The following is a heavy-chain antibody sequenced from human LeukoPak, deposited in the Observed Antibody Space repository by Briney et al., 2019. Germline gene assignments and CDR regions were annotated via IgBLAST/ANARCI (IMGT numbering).Heavy chain of an antibody. CDR3: ARAGGATRGLDDAFDI. D-gene: IGHD1-26*01. Sequence: SETLSLTCTVSGGSISSYYWSWIRQPPGKGLEWIGYIYYSGSTNYNPSLKSRVTISVDTSKNQFSLKLSSVTAADTAVYYCARAGGATRGLDDAFDIWGQGTMVTVSS. CDR1: GGSISSYY. J-gene: IGHJ3*02. CDR2: IYYSGST. V-gene: IGHV4-59*01.